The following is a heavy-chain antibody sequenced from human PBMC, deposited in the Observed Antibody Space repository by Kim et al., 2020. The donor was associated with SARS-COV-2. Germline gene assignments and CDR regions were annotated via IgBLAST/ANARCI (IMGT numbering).Heavy chain of an antibody. CDR3: ARGASAPMVRGAYYYGMDV. CDR2: INPNSGGT. Sequence: ASVKVSCKASGYTFTGYYMHWVRQAPGQGLEWMGWINPNSGGTNYAQKFQGRVTMTRDTSISTAYMELSRLRSDDTAVYYCARGASAPMVRGAYYYGMDVWGQGTTVTVSS. J-gene: IGHJ6*02. D-gene: IGHD3-10*01. CDR1: GYTFTGYY. V-gene: IGHV1-2*02.